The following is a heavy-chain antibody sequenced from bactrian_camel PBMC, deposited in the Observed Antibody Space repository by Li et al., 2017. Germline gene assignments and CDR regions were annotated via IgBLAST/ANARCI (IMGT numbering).Heavy chain of an antibody. D-gene: IGHD1*01. CDR2: IITLGGTT. Sequence: HVQLVESGGGSVQAGGSLRLSCEISLYIYSSYCMGWFRQAPGKEREGVAAIITLGGTTYYDDSVTGRFTTSQDNAKKTTYLQMDQLRTEDTAMYYCAAGYYFGLAISPTQAHYWGQGTQVTVS. V-gene: IGHV3S1*01. CDR3: AAGYYFGLAISPTQAHY. J-gene: IGHJ4*01. CDR1: LYIYSSYC.